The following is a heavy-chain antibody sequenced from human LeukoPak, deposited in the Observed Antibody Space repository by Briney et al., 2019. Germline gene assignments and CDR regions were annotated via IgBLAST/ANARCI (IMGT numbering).Heavy chain of an antibody. J-gene: IGHJ4*02. Sequence: GGSLRLSCAASGFTFGDYYMSWIRQAPGKGLEWVSYISSSGSTIYYADSVKGRFTISRDNAKNSLYLQMNSLRDEDTAVYYCAREPYCGGDCPALDYWGQGTLVTVSS. D-gene: IGHD2-21*02. V-gene: IGHV3-11*04. CDR3: AREPYCGGDCPALDY. CDR2: ISSSGSTI. CDR1: GFTFGDYY.